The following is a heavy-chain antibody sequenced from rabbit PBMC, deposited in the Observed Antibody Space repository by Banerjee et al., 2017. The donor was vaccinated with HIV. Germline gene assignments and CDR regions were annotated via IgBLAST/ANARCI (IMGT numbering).Heavy chain of an antibody. Sequence: QEQLVESGGGLVTPGGSLTLTCTASGFDFSTYGVIWVRQAPGKGLEWIACIDAGSSDSTYYASWAKGRLTISRTSSTTVALQMTSLTAADTATYFCARDLAGVIGWNFGLWGPGTLVTVS. V-gene: IGHV1S45*01. CDR3: ARDLAGVIGWNFGL. CDR2: IDAGSSDST. CDR1: GFDFSTYG. J-gene: IGHJ4*01. D-gene: IGHD4-1*01.